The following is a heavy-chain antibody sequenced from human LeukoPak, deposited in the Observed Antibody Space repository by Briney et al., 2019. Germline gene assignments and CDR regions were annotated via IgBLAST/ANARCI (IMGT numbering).Heavy chain of an antibody. CDR3: ARGGSCPWDIAVAGTLPSDY. CDR2: INPNRGGT. Sequence: ASVKVSCKASGYTSTGYYMHWVRQAPGHGLEWVGWINPNRGGTNYAQKFQCRVTMTRDTSISTAYMELSRLRSDDTAVYYCARGGSCPWDIAVAGTLPSDYWGQGTLVTVSS. CDR1: GYTSTGYY. J-gene: IGHJ4*02. D-gene: IGHD6-19*01. V-gene: IGHV1-2*02.